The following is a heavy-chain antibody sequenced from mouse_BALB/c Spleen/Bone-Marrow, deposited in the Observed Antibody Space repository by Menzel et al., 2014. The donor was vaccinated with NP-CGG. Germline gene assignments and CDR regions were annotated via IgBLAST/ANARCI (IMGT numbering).Heavy chain of an antibody. Sequence: VQLQQSGDELVRPGTSVKVSCKASGYAFTNYLIEWFKQRPGQGLEWIGRINPGIGDIIYNARFKGKPTLTADKSSSTAYMQLSSLTSDDSAVYFCARFTRDYWGQGTTLTVSS. CDR3: ARFTRDY. J-gene: IGHJ2*01. CDR1: GYAFTNYL. CDR2: INPGIGDI. V-gene: IGHV1-54*01.